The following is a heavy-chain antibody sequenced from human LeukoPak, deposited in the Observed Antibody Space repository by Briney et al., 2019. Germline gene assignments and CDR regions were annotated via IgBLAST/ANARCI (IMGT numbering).Heavy chain of an antibody. Sequence: GASVKVSCKASGGTFSSYAISWVRQAPGQGLEWMGGIIPIFGTANYAQKFQGRVTITTGESTSTAYMELSSLRSEDTAVYYCAREAGDHFDYWGQGTLVTVSS. CDR1: GGTFSSYA. CDR3: AREAGDHFDY. V-gene: IGHV1-69*05. CDR2: IIPIFGTA. D-gene: IGHD7-27*01. J-gene: IGHJ4*02.